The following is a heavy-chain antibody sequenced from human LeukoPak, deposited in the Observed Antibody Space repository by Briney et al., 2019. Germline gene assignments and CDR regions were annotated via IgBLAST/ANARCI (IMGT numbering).Heavy chain of an antibody. CDR3: ARSSYGGNHRHLNWFDP. CDR1: GFTFSSYG. D-gene: IGHD4-23*01. CDR2: IRYDGSNK. J-gene: IGHJ5*02. V-gene: IGHV3-30*02. Sequence: PGGSLRLSCAASGFTFSSYGMHWVRQAPGKGLEWVAFIRYDGSNKYYADSVKGRFTISRDNSKNTLYLQMNSLRAEDTAVYYCARSSYGGNHRHLNWFDPWGQGTLVTVSS.